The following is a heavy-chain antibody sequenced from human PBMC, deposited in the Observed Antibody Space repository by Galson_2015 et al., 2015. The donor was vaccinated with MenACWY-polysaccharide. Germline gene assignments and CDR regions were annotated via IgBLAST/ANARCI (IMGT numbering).Heavy chain of an antibody. CDR3: ARAGYSSGWHYFDY. CDR1: GVSISIGDYY. Sequence: TLFLIFSLSGVSISIGDYYWSWILQPAGKGLEWIGRIYTSGSTNYNPSLKSRVTISVETSKNQFSLRLSSVTAADTAVYYCARAGYSSGWHYFDYWGQGTLVTVSS. D-gene: IGHD6-19*01. J-gene: IGHJ4*02. V-gene: IGHV4-61*02. CDR2: IYTSGST.